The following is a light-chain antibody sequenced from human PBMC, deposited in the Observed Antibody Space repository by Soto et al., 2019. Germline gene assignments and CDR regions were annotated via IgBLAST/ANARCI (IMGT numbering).Light chain of an antibody. CDR2: AAS. V-gene: IGKV3-15*01. Sequence: TVMTHSPVTLSVSPGDTATLSCRASQRVSSHLAWYQQKPGQAPRLLIYAASTRATGIPVRFSGSGSETEFTLTIRSLQSEDSALYYCHQYNNWPWTFGQGTKVDIK. J-gene: IGKJ1*01. CDR1: QRVSSH. CDR3: HQYNNWPWT.